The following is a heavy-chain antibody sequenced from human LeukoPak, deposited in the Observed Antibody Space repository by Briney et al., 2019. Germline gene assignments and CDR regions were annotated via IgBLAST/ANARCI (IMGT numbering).Heavy chain of an antibody. CDR1: GGSISSYY. Sequence: SETLSLTCTVSGGSISSYYWSWIRQPPGKGLEWIGYIYYSGSTNYNPSLKSRVTISVDTSKNQFSLKLSSVTAADTAVYYCARAITYYDYVWGGYRYYFDYWGQGTLVTVSS. CDR2: IYYSGST. D-gene: IGHD3-16*02. CDR3: ARAITYYDYVWGGYRYYFDY. J-gene: IGHJ4*02. V-gene: IGHV4-59*01.